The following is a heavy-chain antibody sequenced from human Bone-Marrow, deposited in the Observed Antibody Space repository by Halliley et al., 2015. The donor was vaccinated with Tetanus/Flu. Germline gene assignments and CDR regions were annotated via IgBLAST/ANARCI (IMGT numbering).Heavy chain of an antibody. CDR1: GGSISSYNW. J-gene: IGHJ4*02. CDR3: ARDLAWGSDY. CDR2: VYHSGST. D-gene: IGHD3-16*01. Sequence: TLSLTCAVSGGSISSYNWWSWVRQPPGKGLEWIGEVYHSGSTNYNPSLKGRVNMSVDKSKNQFSLRLNPLTAADTAVYYCARDLAWGSDYWGQGTLVTVSS. V-gene: IGHV4-4*02.